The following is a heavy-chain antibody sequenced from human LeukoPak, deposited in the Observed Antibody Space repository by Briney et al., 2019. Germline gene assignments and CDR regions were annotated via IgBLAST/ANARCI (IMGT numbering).Heavy chain of an antibody. CDR1: GFTFSSYA. Sequence: PGGSLRLSCAASGFTFSSYAMSWVRQAPGKGLEWVSAISGSGGSTYYADSVKGRFTISRDNSKNTLYLQMNSLRAEDTAVYYCAKDPPHRGYQLWYAGYWGQGTLVTVSS. CDR3: AKDPPHRGYQLWYAGY. J-gene: IGHJ4*02. CDR2: ISGSGGST. D-gene: IGHD5-18*01. V-gene: IGHV3-23*01.